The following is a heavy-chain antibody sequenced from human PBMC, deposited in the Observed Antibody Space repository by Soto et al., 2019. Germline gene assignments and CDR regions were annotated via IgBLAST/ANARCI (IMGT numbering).Heavy chain of an antibody. J-gene: IGHJ4*02. V-gene: IGHV1-46*01. CDR1: GYTFSRFY. Sequence: GASVKVSCKASGYTFSRFYMHWLRQAPGQGLEWMGIINPTGGSSTSYAQKFQGRVTMTRDTSTSTVYVELSSLRSEDTAMYYCARTLYGDNVDYWGQGTLVTVSS. CDR3: ARTLYGDNVDY. D-gene: IGHD4-17*01. CDR2: INPTGGSST.